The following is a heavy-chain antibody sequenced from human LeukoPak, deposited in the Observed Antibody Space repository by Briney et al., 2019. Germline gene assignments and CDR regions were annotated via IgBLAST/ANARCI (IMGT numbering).Heavy chain of an antibody. V-gene: IGHV3-11*06. D-gene: IGHD4-11*01. CDR2: ISSSSSYT. CDR1: GFTFSDYY. Sequence: GGSLRLSGAASGFTFSDYYMSWILQAPGKGLEWVSYISSSSSYTNYADSVKGRFTISRDNAKNSLYLQMNSLRAEDTAVYYCAREGYSNYGLDYWGQGTLSPSPQ. J-gene: IGHJ4*02. CDR3: AREGYSNYGLDY.